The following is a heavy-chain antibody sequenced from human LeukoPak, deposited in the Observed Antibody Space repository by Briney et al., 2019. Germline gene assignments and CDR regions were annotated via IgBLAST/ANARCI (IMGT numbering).Heavy chain of an antibody. CDR2: VFCTGDT. V-gene: IGHV4-59*08. CDR3: ARHPFATPFDH. J-gene: IGHJ4*02. CDR1: GGSISSFY. D-gene: IGHD2-15*01. Sequence: KASETLSLTCAASGGSISSFYWSWIRQPPGKGLEWIGYVFCTGDTNSNPSLKSRVTVSLDTSKNQLSLRLTSVTAADTAVYYCARHPFATPFDHWGRGTLVTVSS.